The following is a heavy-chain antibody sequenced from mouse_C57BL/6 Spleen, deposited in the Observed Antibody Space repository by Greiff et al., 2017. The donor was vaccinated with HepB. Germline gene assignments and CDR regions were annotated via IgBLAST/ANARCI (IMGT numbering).Heavy chain of an antibody. CDR1: GFTFSDYY. CDR3: ARLYGSWFAY. D-gene: IGHD2-2*01. J-gene: IGHJ3*01. Sequence: EVQLVESEGGLVQPGSSMKLSCTASGFTFSDYYMAWVRQVPEKGLEWVANINYDGSSTYYLDSLKSRFIISRDNAKNILYLQMSSLKSEDTATYYCARLYGSWFAYWGQGTLVTVSA. V-gene: IGHV5-16*01. CDR2: INYDGSST.